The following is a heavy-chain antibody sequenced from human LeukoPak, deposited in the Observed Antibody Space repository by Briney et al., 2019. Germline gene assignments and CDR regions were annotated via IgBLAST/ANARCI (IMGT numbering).Heavy chain of an antibody. Sequence: GGSLRLSCAASGFTFSSYEMNWVRQAPGKGLEWVSYISSSGSTIYYADSVKGRFTISRDNAKNSLYLQMNSLRAEDTAVYYCARESSSISPYYYMDVWGKGTTVTVSS. D-gene: IGHD2-2*01. J-gene: IGHJ6*03. CDR2: ISSSGSTI. CDR3: ARESSSISPYYYMDV. V-gene: IGHV3-48*03. CDR1: GFTFSSYE.